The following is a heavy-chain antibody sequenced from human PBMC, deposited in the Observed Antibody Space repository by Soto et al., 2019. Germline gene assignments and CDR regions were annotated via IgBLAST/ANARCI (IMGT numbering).Heavy chain of an antibody. D-gene: IGHD3-22*01. V-gene: IGHV3-73*01. CDR1: GITFSGSA. CDR2: IRSKANSYAT. J-gene: IGHJ4*02. CDR3: TSPHYYDSY. Sequence: GGSLRLSCAASGITFSGSAMHWVRQASGKGLEWVGRIRSKANSYATAYAASVKGRFTISRDDSKNTAYLQMNSLKTEDTAVYYCTSPHYYDSYWGQGTLVTVPQ.